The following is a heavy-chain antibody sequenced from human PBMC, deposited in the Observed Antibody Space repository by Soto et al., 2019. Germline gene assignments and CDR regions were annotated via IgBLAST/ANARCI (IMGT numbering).Heavy chain of an antibody. CDR3: PRDVGIHSDHYFVY. V-gene: IGHV3-23*01. J-gene: IGHJ4*02. CDR1: GFTFSSYG. D-gene: IGHD1-20*01. Sequence: GGSLRLSCTASGFTFSSYGMGLVRQAPGKGLQWVSTIRADGGQTHYTDSVKGRFSISRDNSKNTLYLQKDSLRAEDTAMFFCPRDVGIHSDHYFVYLDQGT. CDR2: IRADGGQT.